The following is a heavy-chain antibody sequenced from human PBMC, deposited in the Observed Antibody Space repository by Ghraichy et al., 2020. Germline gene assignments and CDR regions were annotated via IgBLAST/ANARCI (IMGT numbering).Heavy chain of an antibody. CDR2: ISSSSSTI. V-gene: IGHV3-48*02. CDR1: GFTFSSYS. D-gene: IGHD3-22*01. J-gene: IGHJ2*01. Sequence: GGSLRLSCAASGFTFSSYSMNWVRQAPGKGLEWVSYISSSSSTIYYADSVKGRFTISRDNAKNSLYLQMNSLRDEDTAVYYCARTDYYDSSGPIRRDVRRRVRRWYFDLWGRGTLVTVSS. CDR3: ARTDYYDSSGPIRRDVRRRVRRWYFDL.